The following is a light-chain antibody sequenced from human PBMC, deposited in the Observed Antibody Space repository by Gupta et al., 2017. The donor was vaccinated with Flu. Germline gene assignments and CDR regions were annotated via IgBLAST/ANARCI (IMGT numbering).Light chain of an antibody. Sequence: TLSLSPAESATLPCRAGQSVSNNYLVGCQQQPRQAPRLLIFGAATRITDISDRFFGGGSGKDLSLTIISLEHEDFVVEYCHQHCSRSPMTFGQGTQLEIK. CDR3: HQHCSRSPMT. J-gene: IGKJ5*01. CDR2: GAA. V-gene: IGKV3-20*01. CDR1: QSVSNNY.